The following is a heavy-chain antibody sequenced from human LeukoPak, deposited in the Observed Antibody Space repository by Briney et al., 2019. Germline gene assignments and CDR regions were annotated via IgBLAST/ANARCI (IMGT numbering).Heavy chain of an antibody. D-gene: IGHD1-26*01. CDR2: IKQDGSEK. CDR1: GFTFSNYW. Sequence: GGSLRLSCAASGFTFSNYWMSWVRQAPGKGLEWVANIKQDGSEKYYVDSVKGRFTISRDNAKNSLYLQMNSLRAEDTAVHYCARVNSGSYYDTFDIWGQGTMVTVSS. V-gene: IGHV3-7*01. J-gene: IGHJ3*02. CDR3: ARVNSGSYYDTFDI.